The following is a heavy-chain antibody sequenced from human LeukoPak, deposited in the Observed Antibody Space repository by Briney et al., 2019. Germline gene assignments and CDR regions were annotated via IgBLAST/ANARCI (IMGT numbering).Heavy chain of an antibody. D-gene: IGHD5-12*01. Sequence: PSETLSLTCTVSGGSISSYYWSWIRQPPGKGLEWIGYIYYSGSTNYNPSLKSRVTISVDTSKNRFSLKLSSVTAADTAVYYCARGVRLDAFDIWGQGTMVTVSS. CDR1: GGSISSYY. CDR2: IYYSGST. J-gene: IGHJ3*02. CDR3: ARGVRLDAFDI. V-gene: IGHV4-59*01.